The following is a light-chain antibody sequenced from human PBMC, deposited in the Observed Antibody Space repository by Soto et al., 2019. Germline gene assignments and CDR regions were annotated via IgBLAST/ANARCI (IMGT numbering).Light chain of an antibody. CDR1: SSDVGGYNY. CDR3: CSYAGSYTWV. CDR2: DVS. J-gene: IGLJ3*02. Sequence: QSALTQPRSVSGSPGQSVTISCTGTSSDVGGYNYVSWYQQHPDKAPKLMIYDVSKRPSGVPDRFSGSKSGNTASLTISGLQAEDEADYYCCSYAGSYTWVFGGGTKLTV. V-gene: IGLV2-11*01.